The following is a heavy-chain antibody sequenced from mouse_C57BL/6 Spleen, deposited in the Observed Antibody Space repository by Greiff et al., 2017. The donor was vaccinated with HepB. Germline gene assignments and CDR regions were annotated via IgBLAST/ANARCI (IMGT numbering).Heavy chain of an antibody. CDR2: ISYSGST. J-gene: IGHJ2*01. Sequence: DVKLQESGPGMVKPSQSLSLTCTVTGYSITSGYDWHWIRHFPGNKLEWMGYISYSGSTNYNPSLKSRISITHDTSKNHFFLKLNSVTTEDTATYYCARGENYYGSSYSFPYDFDYWGQGTTLTVSS. V-gene: IGHV3-1*01. D-gene: IGHD1-1*01. CDR1: GYSITSGYD. CDR3: ARGENYYGSSYSFPYDFDY.